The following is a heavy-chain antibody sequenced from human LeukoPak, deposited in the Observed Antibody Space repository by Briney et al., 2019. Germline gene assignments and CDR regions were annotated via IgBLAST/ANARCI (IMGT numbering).Heavy chain of an antibody. V-gene: IGHV4-34*01. Sequence: PSETLSLTCAVYGGSFSGYYWSWIRQPPGKGLEWIGEINHSGSTNYNPSLKSRVTISVDTSKNQFSLKLSSVTAADTAVYYCARQGIAAAGGDMDVWGKGTTVTVSS. CDR3: ARQGIAAAGGDMDV. CDR2: INHSGST. CDR1: GGSFSGYY. D-gene: IGHD6-13*01. J-gene: IGHJ6*03.